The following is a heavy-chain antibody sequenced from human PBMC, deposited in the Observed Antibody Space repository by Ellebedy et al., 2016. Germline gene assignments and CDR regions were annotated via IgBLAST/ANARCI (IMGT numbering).Heavy chain of an antibody. CDR1: GFTFSSYW. D-gene: IGHD6-13*01. V-gene: IGHV3-7*03. J-gene: IGHJ4*02. CDR3: AKDIGGGGLAAAFDY. CDR2: INQDGSET. Sequence: GGSLRLSCAASGFTFSSYWMSWVRQAPGKGLERVANINQDGSETYYVDSVKGRFAISRDNAKNSLYLQMNSLRAEDTALYYCAKDIGGGGLAAAFDYWGQGTLVTVSS.